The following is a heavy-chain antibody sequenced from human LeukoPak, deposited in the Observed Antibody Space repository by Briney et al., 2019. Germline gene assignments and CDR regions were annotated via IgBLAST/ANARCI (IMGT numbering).Heavy chain of an antibody. CDR1: GFTFSSYA. CDR2: ISGSGGST. D-gene: IGHD4-17*01. Sequence: GGSLRLSCAASGFTFSSYAMSWVRQAPGKGLEWVSAISGSGGSTYYADSVKGRFTISRDNSKNTLYLQMNSLRAEDTAVYYCAKDPQLYGDYSRHCWGQGTLVTVSS. V-gene: IGHV3-23*01. CDR3: AKDPQLYGDYSRHC. J-gene: IGHJ4*02.